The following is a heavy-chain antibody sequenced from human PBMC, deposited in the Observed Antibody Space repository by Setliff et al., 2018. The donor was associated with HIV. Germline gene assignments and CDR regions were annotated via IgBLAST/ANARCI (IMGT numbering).Heavy chain of an antibody. CDR2: INPSAGST. CDR3: SRDVGVPGRGNALDY. D-gene: IGHD1-26*01. CDR1: GFTLTSWF. V-gene: IGHV1-46*01. Sequence: GASVKVSCKASGFTLTSWFLHWVRQAPGQGPEWMGIINPSAGSTSYAQKFQGRVTVTRDTSINTVYMEVSSLRSDDTAVYYCSRDVGVPGRGNALDYWGQGTQVTVSS. J-gene: IGHJ4*02.